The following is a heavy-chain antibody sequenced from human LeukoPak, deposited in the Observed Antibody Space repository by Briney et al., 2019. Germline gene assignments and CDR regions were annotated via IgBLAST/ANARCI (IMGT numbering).Heavy chain of an antibody. D-gene: IGHD3-9*01. J-gene: IGHJ4*02. V-gene: IGHV4-39*01. CDR2: IYYSGST. CDR1: GGSISSSSYY. CDR3: ARHQSSAFLRYFDWLFDY. Sequence: PSETLSLTCTVSGGSISSSSYYWGWIRQPPGKGLEWIGSIYYSGSTYYNPSLKSRVTISVDTSKNQFPLKLSSVTAADTAVYYCARHQSSAFLRYFDWLFDYWGQGTLVTVSS.